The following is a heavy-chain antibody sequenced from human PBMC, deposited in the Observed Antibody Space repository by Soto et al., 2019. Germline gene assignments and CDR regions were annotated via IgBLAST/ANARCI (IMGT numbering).Heavy chain of an antibody. D-gene: IGHD6-13*01. CDR2: IYYSGST. CDR1: GGSISSGGYY. J-gene: IGHJ4*02. V-gene: IGHV4-31*03. CDR3: ARVSGYSSSWHFDY. Sequence: QVQLQESGPGLVKPSQTLSLTCTVSGGSISSGGYYWSWIRQHPGKGLEWIGYIYYSGSTYYNPSLKSRVTITVATSKNQFALKLSSVTAADTAVYYCARVSGYSSSWHFDYWGQGTLVTVSS.